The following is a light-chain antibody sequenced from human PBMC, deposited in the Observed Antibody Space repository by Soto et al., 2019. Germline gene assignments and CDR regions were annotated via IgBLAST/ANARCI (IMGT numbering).Light chain of an antibody. CDR3: SSYTTSNTLV. Sequence: QSALTQPASVSGSPGQSITISCTGTSSDIGSYHYVSWYQQYPGKAPKLMMYDVSNRPSGVSNRFSGSKSANTASLTISGLHSEDEADYYCSSYTTSNTLVFVTGTKVTVL. CDR1: SSDIGSYHY. J-gene: IGLJ1*01. CDR2: DVS. V-gene: IGLV2-14*01.